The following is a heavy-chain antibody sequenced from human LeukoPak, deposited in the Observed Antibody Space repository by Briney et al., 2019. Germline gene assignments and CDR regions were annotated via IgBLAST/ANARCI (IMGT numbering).Heavy chain of an antibody. CDR1: GFTFSSYS. J-gene: IGHJ4*02. CDR2: ISSSSSYI. CDR3: ARGIYGDYPPGY. V-gene: IGHV3-21*01. Sequence: GGSLRLSCAASGFTFSSYSMNWVRQAPGKGLEWVSSISSSSSYIYYADSVKGRFTISRDNAKNSLYLQMNSLRAEDTAVYYCARGIYGDYPPGYWGQGTLVTVSS. D-gene: IGHD4-17*01.